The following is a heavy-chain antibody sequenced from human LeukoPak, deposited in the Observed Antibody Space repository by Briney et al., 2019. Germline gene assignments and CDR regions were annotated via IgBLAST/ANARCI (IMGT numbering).Heavy chain of an antibody. Sequence: PSETLSLTCTVSGGSISSYYWSWIRQPPGKGLEWIGYIYYSGSTDYNPSLKSRVTISVDTSKKNFSLKLSFVTAADTAVYYCARLVKYYYDSSGSYYFDDWGQGTLVTVSS. CDR1: GGSISSYY. D-gene: IGHD3-22*01. CDR3: ARLVKYYYDSSGSYYFDD. V-gene: IGHV4-59*08. J-gene: IGHJ4*02. CDR2: IYYSGST.